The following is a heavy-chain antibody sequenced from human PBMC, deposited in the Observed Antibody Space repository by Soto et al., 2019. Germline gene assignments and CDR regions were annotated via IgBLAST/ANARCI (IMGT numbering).Heavy chain of an antibody. J-gene: IGHJ4*02. CDR2: ISFDGSNK. V-gene: IGHV3-30-3*01. CDR3: ARGGIYSSSFDY. CDR1: GFTFSSYA. Sequence: QVQLVESGGGVVQPGRSLRLSCAASGFTFSSYAIHWVRQAPGKGLEWLAVISFDGSNKYYADSVKGRFTISRDNSKNTLYLQMNSLRPEDTAVFYCARGGIYSSSFDYWGQGTLVTVSS. D-gene: IGHD6-6*01.